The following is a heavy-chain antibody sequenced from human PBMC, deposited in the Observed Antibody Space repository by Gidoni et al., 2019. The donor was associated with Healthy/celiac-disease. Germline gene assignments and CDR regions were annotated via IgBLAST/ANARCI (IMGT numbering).Heavy chain of an antibody. CDR2: IYTSGST. CDR1: GGSISSYY. Sequence: QVQLQESGPGLVKPSETLSLTCTVSGGSISSYYWSWIRQPAGKGLVWIGRIYTSGSTNYNPSLKSRVTMSVDTSKNQFSLKLSSVTAADTAVYYCAREGTPGDFDYWGQGTLVTVSS. D-gene: IGHD1-1*01. J-gene: IGHJ4*02. V-gene: IGHV4-4*07. CDR3: AREGTPGDFDY.